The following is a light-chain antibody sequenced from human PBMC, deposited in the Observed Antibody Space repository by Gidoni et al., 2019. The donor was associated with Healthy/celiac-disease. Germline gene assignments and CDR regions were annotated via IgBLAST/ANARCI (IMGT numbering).Light chain of an antibody. J-gene: IGLJ1*01. V-gene: IGLV2-14*01. CDR1: SSDVGGYNY. Sequence: QSALTQPASVSGPPGQSITISRTGTSSDVGGYNYVSWYQQHPGKAPKLMIYEVSNRPSGVSNRFSGSKSGNTASLTISGFQAEDEADYYCSSYTSSSTLYVFGTGTKVTVL. CDR2: EVS. CDR3: SSYTSSSTLYV.